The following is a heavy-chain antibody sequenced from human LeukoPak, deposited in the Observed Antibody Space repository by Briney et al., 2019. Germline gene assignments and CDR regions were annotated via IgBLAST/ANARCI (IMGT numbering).Heavy chain of an antibody. CDR1: GYTFTSYD. CDR3: ARGGKPTFGGVNDY. CDR2: KNPNSGNT. D-gene: IGHD3-16*01. V-gene: IGHV1-8*01. J-gene: IGHJ4*02. Sequence: ASVKVSCKASGYTFTSYDINWVRQATGQGLEWMGWKNPNSGNTGYAQKFQGRVTMTRNTSISTAYMELSSLRSEDTAVYYCARGGKPTFGGVNDYWGQGTLVTVSS.